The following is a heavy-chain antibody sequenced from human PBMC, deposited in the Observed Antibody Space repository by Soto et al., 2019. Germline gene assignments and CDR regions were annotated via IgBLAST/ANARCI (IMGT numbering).Heavy chain of an antibody. V-gene: IGHV1-18*01. Sequence: ASVKVSCKASGYTFTSYGISWVRQAPGQGLEWMGWISAYNGNTNYAQKLQGRVTMTTDTSTSTAYMELRSLRSDDTAVYYCARVQVAGALLYYFDYWGQGTLVTVSS. CDR1: GYTFTSYG. CDR2: ISAYNGNT. D-gene: IGHD2-15*01. CDR3: ARVQVAGALLYYFDY. J-gene: IGHJ4*02.